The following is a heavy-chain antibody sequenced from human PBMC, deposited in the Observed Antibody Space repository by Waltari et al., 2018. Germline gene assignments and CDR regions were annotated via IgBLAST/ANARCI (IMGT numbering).Heavy chain of an antibody. CDR1: GFTFRSCA. CDR3: AKEDVEMATIYYYYYGMDV. J-gene: IGHJ6*02. Sequence: EVQLLESGGGLVQPGGSLRLTCAASGFTFRSCAMIWVRPAPGQGLEWVSAISGSGGSTYYADSVKGRFTISRDNSKNTLYLQMNSLRAEDTAVYYCAKEDVEMATIYYYYYGMDVWGQGTTVTVSS. CDR2: ISGSGGST. V-gene: IGHV3-23*01. D-gene: IGHD5-12*01.